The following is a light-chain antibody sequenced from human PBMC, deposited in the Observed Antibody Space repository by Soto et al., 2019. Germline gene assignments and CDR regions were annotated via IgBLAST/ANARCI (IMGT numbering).Light chain of an antibody. CDR3: QQSFSAPWT. CDR1: QSISSY. J-gene: IGKJ1*01. CDR2: AAS. V-gene: IGKV1-39*01. Sequence: DIQMTQSPSTLSASVGDRVTITCRASQSISSYLNWYQQKPGKVPKLLIYAASSLQGGVPSRFSGSGSGTDFTLNIRSLQPEDFETYYCQQSFSAPWTFGQGTKVDIK.